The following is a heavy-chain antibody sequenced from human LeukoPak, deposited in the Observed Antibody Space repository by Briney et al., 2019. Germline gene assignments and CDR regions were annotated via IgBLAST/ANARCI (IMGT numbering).Heavy chain of an antibody. J-gene: IGHJ4*02. CDR3: AKGRNYHDSSGLDY. V-gene: IGHV3-23*01. CDR2: ISGSGGST. Sequence: GGSLRLSCAASGFTFSSYAMSWVRQAPGKGLEWVSAISGSGGSTYYADSVKGRFTISRDNSKNTLYLQMNSLRAEDTAVYYCAKGRNYHDSSGLDYWGQGTLVTVSS. D-gene: IGHD3-22*01. CDR1: GFTFSSYA.